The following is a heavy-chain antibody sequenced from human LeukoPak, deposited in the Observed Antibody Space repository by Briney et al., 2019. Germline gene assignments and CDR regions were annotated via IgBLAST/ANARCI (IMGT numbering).Heavy chain of an antibody. CDR2: MSGNGGSI. J-gene: IGHJ4*02. V-gene: IGHV3-23*01. CDR3: AKDYDFWSGYYPD. Sequence: GGSLRLSCAASGFTVNSNDMSWVRQAPGKGLEWVSAMSGNGGSIGYADSVKGRFTISRDNSKNTLYLQMNSLRAEDTAVYYCAKDYDFWSGYYPDWGQGTLVTVSS. CDR1: GFTVNSND. D-gene: IGHD3-3*01.